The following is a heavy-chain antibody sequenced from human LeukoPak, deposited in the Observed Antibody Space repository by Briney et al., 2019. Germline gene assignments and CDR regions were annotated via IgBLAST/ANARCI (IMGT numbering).Heavy chain of an antibody. CDR1: GGSISSGSYY. D-gene: IGHD1-26*01. V-gene: IGHV4-61*02. CDR2: IYTSGST. J-gene: IGHJ4*02. CDR3: ARDSRIVGATGNFDY. Sequence: PSQTLSLTCTVSGGSISSGSYYWSWIRQPAGKGLEWIGRIYTSGSTNYNPSLKSRVTISVDTSKNQFSLKLSSVTAADTAVYHCARDSRIVGATGNFDYWGQGTLVTVSS.